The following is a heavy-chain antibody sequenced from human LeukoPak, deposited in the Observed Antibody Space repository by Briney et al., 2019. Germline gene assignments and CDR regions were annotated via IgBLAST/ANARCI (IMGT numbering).Heavy chain of an antibody. CDR1: GGTFTSYA. D-gene: IGHD3-22*01. J-gene: IGHJ3*02. CDR3: ARDPLDYYDSSGQQRAFDI. Sequence: SVKVSCTASGGTFTSYAISWDREAPGQGLEWMGRIIPFLGIANYAQKFQGRVTITADKSTSKAYMELSSLRSEDTAVYYCARDPLDYYDSSGQQRAFDIWGQGTMVTVSS. CDR2: IIPFLGIA. V-gene: IGHV1-69*04.